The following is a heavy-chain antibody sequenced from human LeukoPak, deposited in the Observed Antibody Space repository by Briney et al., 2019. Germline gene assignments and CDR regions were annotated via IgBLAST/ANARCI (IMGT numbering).Heavy chain of an antibody. V-gene: IGHV3-11*04. D-gene: IGHD5-24*01. CDR1: RFTFSDYY. Sequence: GGSLRLSCAASRFTFSDYYMSWIRQAPGKGLEWVSYISSSGSTIYYADSVKGRFTISRDNAKNSLYLQMNSLRAEDTAVYYCARLALPGNCMDVWGQGTTVTVSS. CDR3: ARLALPGNCMDV. J-gene: IGHJ6*02. CDR2: ISSSGSTI.